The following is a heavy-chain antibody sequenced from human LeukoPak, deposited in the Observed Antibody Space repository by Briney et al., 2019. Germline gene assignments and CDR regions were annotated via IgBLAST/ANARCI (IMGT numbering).Heavy chain of an antibody. Sequence: TGGSLRLSCVASGFTFSSYGMYWVRQAPGKGLERVAVVSYDGRYRYYADSVKGRFTTSRDNSKNTLYLQMDSLRAEDTAVYYCAKFGVAAGTDYWYFDLWGRGTLVTVSS. J-gene: IGHJ2*01. V-gene: IGHV3-30*18. CDR2: VSYDGRYR. CDR3: AKFGVAAGTDYWYFDL. D-gene: IGHD6-19*01. CDR1: GFTFSSYG.